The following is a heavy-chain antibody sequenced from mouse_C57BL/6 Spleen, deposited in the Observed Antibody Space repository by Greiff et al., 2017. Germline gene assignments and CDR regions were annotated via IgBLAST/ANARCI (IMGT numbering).Heavy chain of an antibody. Sequence: EVMLVESGGGLVKPGGSLKLSCAASGFTFSDYGMHWVRQAPEKGLEWVAYISSGSSTIYYADTLKGRFTISRDNAKNTLFLQMTSLRSEDTAMYYCARGTLTGYFDYWGQGTTLTVSS. CDR2: ISSGSSTI. D-gene: IGHD4-1*01. V-gene: IGHV5-17*01. J-gene: IGHJ2*01. CDR3: ARGTLTGYFDY. CDR1: GFTFSDYG.